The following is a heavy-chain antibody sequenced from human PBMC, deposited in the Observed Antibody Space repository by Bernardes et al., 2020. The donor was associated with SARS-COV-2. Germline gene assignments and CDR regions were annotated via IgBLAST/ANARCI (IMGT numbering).Heavy chain of an antibody. V-gene: IGHV3-23*01. CDR1: GFTFSSYA. J-gene: IGHJ4*02. CDR3: AKDYDRSGYGAYYFDY. CDR2: ISGSGGST. D-gene: IGHD3-22*01. Sequence: GGSLRLSCAASGFTFSSYAMSWVRQAPGKGLEWVSAISGSGGSTYYADSVKGRFTISRDNSKNTLYLQMNSLRAEDTAVYYCAKDYDRSGYGAYYFDYWGQGTLVPVSS.